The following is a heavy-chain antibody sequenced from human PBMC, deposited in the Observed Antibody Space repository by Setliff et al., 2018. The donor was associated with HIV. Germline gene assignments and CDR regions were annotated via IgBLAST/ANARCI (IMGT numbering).Heavy chain of an antibody. V-gene: IGHV3-7*01. CDR1: GFTFSTYW. D-gene: IGHD3-22*01. Sequence: GGSLRLSCAASGFTFSTYWMSWVRQAPGKGLEWVANINQNGREKYYVDSVKGRFTISRDNVKNSLYLQMNSLRGEDTAVYYCAGSRGYFVKADWGQGTLVTVSS. J-gene: IGHJ4*02. CDR2: INQNGREK. CDR3: AGSRGYFVKAD.